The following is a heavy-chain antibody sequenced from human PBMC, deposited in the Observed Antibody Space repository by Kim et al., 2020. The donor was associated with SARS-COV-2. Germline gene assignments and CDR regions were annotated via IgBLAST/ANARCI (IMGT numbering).Heavy chain of an antibody. CDR1: GDSISGYY. CDR2: ISASGTT. J-gene: IGHJ4*02. D-gene: IGHD5-12*01. V-gene: IGHV4-4*07. CDR3: ARHLRANSGYGLIDY. Sequence: SETLSLTCTVSGDSISGYYYSWIRQPAGKSLEWIGRISASGTTNYNPSLKSRVIMSLDTSKNQFSLKVSSVTAADTAVYYCARHLRANSGYGLIDYCGQGTLVTVSS.